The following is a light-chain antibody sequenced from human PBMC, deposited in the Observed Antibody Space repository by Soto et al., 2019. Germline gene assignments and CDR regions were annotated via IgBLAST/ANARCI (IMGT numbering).Light chain of an antibody. V-gene: IGKV1-27*01. CDR3: QKYDRAPRT. CDR1: QGINNY. J-gene: IGKJ1*01. CDR2: SAS. Sequence: DIQMTQSPSSLSASVGDSVTITSRPSQGINNYLAWYQQKPGKVPVLLIYSASTLKSGVPSRFSGRGAGTDFTLTISSLQPEDFATYYCQKYDRAPRTFGQGTKVDIK.